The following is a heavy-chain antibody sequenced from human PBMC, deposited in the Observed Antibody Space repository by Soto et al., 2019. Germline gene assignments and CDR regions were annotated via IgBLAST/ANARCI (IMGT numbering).Heavy chain of an antibody. D-gene: IGHD2-8*01. Sequence: VWTGPEVKKSGASVKVSCKASGYTFSRYGISWVRQAPGQGLEWMGWISGYNGDTKYAQKVQGRVTMTIDTSTYTAYMELRSLTSDDTAIYYCAKNGQPPYYYYGMDVWGQGTTVTVSS. CDR2: ISGYNGDT. CDR3: AKNGQPPYYYYGMDV. CDR1: GYTFSRYG. V-gene: IGHV1-18*01. J-gene: IGHJ6*02.